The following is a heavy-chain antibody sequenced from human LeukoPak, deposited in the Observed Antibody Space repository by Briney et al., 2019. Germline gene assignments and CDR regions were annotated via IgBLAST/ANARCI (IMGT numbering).Heavy chain of an antibody. J-gene: IGHJ5*02. Sequence: GGSLRLSCAASGITVSSNYMTWVRQAPGKGLEWVSYTNGRADEAHHADSVKGRFTISRDNSKNTLYLQMNSPRAEDTALYYCAKGGAINGWYWFDPWGPGTPVTVSS. V-gene: IGHV3-23*01. CDR1: GITVSSNY. CDR2: TNGRADEA. D-gene: IGHD6-19*01. CDR3: AKGGAINGWYWFDP.